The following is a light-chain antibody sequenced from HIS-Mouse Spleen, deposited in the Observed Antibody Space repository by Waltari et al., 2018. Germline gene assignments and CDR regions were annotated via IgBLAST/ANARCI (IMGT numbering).Light chain of an antibody. Sequence: QSALTQPPSVSGSPGQSVTISCTGTSSDVGSYNRVSCSQQPPGTAPKLMIYEVSNRPSGVPDRFSGSKSGNTASLTISGLQAEDEADYYCSSYTSSSTVFGTGTKVTVL. V-gene: IGLV2-18*02. J-gene: IGLJ1*01. CDR1: SSDVGSYNR. CDR2: EVS. CDR3: SSYTSSSTV.